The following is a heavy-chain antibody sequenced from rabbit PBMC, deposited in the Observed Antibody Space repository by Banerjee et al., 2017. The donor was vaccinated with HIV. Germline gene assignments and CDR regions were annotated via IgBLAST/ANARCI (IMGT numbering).Heavy chain of an antibody. CDR3: ARDLAGVIGWNFNL. J-gene: IGHJ4*01. Sequence: QEQLVESGGGLVKPGGTLTLTCTASGSDFSSYWMCWVRQAPGKGLEWIGCTYNGYGSTGYANWAKGRFTISKTSSTTVTLQMTSLTAADTATYFCARDLAGVIGWNFNLWGPGTLVTVS. CDR2: TYNGYGST. D-gene: IGHD4-1*01. V-gene: IGHV1S45*01. CDR1: GSDFSSYW.